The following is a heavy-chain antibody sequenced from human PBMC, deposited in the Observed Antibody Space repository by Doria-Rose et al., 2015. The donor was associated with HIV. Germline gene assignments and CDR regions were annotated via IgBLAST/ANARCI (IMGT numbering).Heavy chain of an antibody. Sequence: QLPLQHWDAGLLKPSETLSLTCAVYGESFSAYYWNWIRQPPGKGLEWIGEINHSGTTNYNPSLKSRVPITVDTSKTQSSLTLSSVTAADTAVYFCARGKLCSGGNCYLNWFDPGGQGT. D-gene: IGHD2-15*01. J-gene: IGHJ5*02. CDR1: GESFSAYY. CDR2: INHSGTT. V-gene: IGHV4-34*01. CDR3: ARGKLCSGGNCYLNWFDP.